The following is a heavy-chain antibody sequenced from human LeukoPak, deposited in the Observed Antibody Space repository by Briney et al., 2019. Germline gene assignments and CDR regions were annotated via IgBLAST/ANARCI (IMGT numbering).Heavy chain of an antibody. CDR3: ARGPYYYGSGSYPFDY. CDR1: GGSFSGYY. V-gene: IGHV4-34*01. J-gene: IGHJ4*02. D-gene: IGHD3-10*01. CDR2: INHSGST. Sequence: SETLSLTCAVYGGSFSGYYWSWIRQPPGKGLEWIGGINHSGSTNYNPSLKSRVTISVDTSKNQFSLKLSSVTAADTAVYYCARGPYYYGSGSYPFDYWGQGTLVTVSS.